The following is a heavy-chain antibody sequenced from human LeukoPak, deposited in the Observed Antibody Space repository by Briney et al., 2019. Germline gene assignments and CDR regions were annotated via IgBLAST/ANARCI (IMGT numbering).Heavy chain of an antibody. V-gene: IGHV3-7*01. J-gene: IGHJ3*02. CDR3: TRAHVTGVDAFDI. D-gene: IGHD2-21*02. CDR2: IKEDGSEK. Sequence: PGGSLRLSCAASGFSFSNYWMNWVRQAPGKGLEWVANIKEDGSEKYYVDSVKGRFTISRDNAKNSLYLQMTSLRVEDTAVYYCTRAHVTGVDAFDIWGQGTMVIVSS. CDR1: GFSFSNYW.